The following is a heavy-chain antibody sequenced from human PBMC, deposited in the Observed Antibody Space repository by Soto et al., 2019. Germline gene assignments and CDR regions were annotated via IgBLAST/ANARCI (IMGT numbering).Heavy chain of an antibody. CDR2: IYYSGST. CDR3: ARHKYHSSDPSAY. J-gene: IGHJ4*02. CDR1: GGSSSSSSYY. Sequence: SETLSLTCTVSGGSSSSSSYYWGWIRQPPGRGLEWIGSIYYSGSTYYNPSLKSRVTISVDTSKNQFSLKLSSVTAADTAVYYCARHKYHSSDPSAYWGQGTLVTVSS. V-gene: IGHV4-39*01. D-gene: IGHD3-22*01.